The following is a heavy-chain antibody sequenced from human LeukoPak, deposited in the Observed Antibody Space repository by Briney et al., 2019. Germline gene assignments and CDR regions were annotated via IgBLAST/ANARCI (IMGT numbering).Heavy chain of an antibody. V-gene: IGHV1-46*01. Sequence: ASVKVSCTESGYTFTNYFMHWVRQAPGQGLEWMGMINPNGGSTGYAQKSLGRVTMTRDTSTSTVYMELSSLRSEDTAVYYCARSYGDYESWGQGTLVTVSS. CDR3: ARSYGDYES. CDR1: GYTFTNYF. J-gene: IGHJ5*02. CDR2: INPNGGST. D-gene: IGHD4-17*01.